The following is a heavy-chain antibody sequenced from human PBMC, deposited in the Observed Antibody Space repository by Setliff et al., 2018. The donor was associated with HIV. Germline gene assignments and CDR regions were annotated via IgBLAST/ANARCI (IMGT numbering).Heavy chain of an antibody. D-gene: IGHD3-3*01. CDR1: NGSIYSGSYY. CDR3: ARSPTNTYYNFWSGYSYFDY. J-gene: IGHJ4*02. Sequence: SQTLSLTCVVSNGSIYSGSYYWSWIRQPAGKGLEWIGRIYTSGSTNYNPSLKSRVTISVDTSKNQFSLKLSSVTAADTAVYYCARSPTNTYYNFWSGYSYFDYWGQGTLVTVSS. CDR2: IYTSGST. V-gene: IGHV4-61*02.